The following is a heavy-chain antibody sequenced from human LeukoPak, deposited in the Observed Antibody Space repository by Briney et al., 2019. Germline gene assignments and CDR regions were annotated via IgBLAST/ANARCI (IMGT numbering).Heavy chain of an antibody. Sequence: GRSLRLSCAASGFTFSNFGMHWVRQAPGKGLEWISSISSSSSAMYYADSVKGRITISRDNAKNSLYLQMNSLRDEDTAVYYCARDLGGGGVFDYWGQGTLVTVSS. V-gene: IGHV3-48*02. CDR3: ARDLGGGGVFDY. D-gene: IGHD3-16*01. J-gene: IGHJ4*02. CDR2: ISSSSSAM. CDR1: GFTFSNFG.